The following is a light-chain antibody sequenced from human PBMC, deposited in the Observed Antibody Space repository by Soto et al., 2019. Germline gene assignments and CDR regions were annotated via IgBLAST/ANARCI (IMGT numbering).Light chain of an antibody. J-gene: IGLJ2*01. V-gene: IGLV4-69*01. CDR2: LSSDGSH. CDR1: SGHSSYA. Sequence: QAVATQSPSASASLGASVKRTCTLSSGHSSYAIAWHQQQPEKGPRYLMKLSSDGSHSKGDGIPDRFSGSSSGAERYLTISSLESEDEADYSCQTWDTGDRVVFGGGTKLTVL. CDR3: QTWDTGDRVV.